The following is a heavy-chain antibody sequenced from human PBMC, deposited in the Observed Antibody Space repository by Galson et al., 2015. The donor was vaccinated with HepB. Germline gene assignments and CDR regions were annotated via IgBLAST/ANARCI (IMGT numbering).Heavy chain of an antibody. Sequence: SLRLSCAASGFTFDDYAMHWVRQAPGKGLEWVSGISWNSGSIGYADSVKGRFTISRDNAKNSLYLQMNSLRAEDTALYYCVLGGPVRGFDYWGQGTLVTVSS. CDR3: VLGGPVRGFDY. CDR1: GFTFDDYA. V-gene: IGHV3-9*01. CDR2: ISWNSGSI. D-gene: IGHD3-10*01. J-gene: IGHJ4*02.